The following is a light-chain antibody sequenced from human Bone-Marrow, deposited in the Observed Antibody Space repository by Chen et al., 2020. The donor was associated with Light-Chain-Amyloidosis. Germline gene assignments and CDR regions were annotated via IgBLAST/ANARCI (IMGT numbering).Light chain of an antibody. CDR2: RDT. V-gene: IGLV3-25*03. Sequence: SHERTQPPSVSVSPGQTARMTCSGDDLPTKYAYWYQQKPGQAPVLVIHRDTERPSGISERFSGSSSGTTATLTISGVQAEDEADYHCQSADSSGTYEVIFGGGTKLTVL. CDR1: DLPTKY. J-gene: IGLJ2*01. CDR3: QSADSSGTYEVI.